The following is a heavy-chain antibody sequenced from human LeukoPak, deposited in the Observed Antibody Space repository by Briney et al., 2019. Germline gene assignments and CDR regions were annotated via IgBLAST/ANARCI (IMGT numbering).Heavy chain of an antibody. V-gene: IGHV4-39*01. CDR1: GGSISSSNYY. CDR2: ILYSGTT. D-gene: IGHD5-12*01. Sequence: SETLSLTCTVSGGSISSSNYYWAWNRQPPGKGLGWIGSILYSGTTFYNPSLKSRVTISVDRSRNQFSLKLTSVTAADTAVYYCARRVIVATLDYWGQGTLVTVSS. J-gene: IGHJ4*02. CDR3: ARRVIVATLDY.